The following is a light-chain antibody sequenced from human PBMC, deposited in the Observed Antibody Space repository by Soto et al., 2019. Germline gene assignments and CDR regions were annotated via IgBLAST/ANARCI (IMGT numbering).Light chain of an antibody. CDR3: QQYNNWPRT. V-gene: IGKV3D-15*01. J-gene: IGKJ1*01. Sequence: EIVMTQSPATLSVSPGERATLSCRASQSVSTRSLAWYQQKPGQAPRLLIYGASTRTFDVPDRFSGSGSGTEFTLTISSLQSEDFAVYYCQQYNNWPRTFGQGTKVDIK. CDR2: GAS. CDR1: QSVSTRS.